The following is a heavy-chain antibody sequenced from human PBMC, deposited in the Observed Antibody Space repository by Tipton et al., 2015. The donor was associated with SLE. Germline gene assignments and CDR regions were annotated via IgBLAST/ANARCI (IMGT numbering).Heavy chain of an antibody. D-gene: IGHD2-8*02. J-gene: IGHJ4*02. CDR3: AKDKYCTGHSCYSGFDF. CDR1: GFGFDDYA. CDR2: ISWNSDNE. V-gene: IGHV3-9*01. Sequence: SLRLSCVASGFGFDDYAMHWVRQVPGKGLGWVSSISWNSDNEYYADSVKGRFTVSRDNPKKSVYLQMNNLRPDDTGFYYCAKDKYCTGHSCYSGFDFWGQGTLVTVSS.